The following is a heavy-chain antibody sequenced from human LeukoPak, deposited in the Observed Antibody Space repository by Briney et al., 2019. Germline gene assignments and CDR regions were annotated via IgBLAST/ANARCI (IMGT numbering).Heavy chain of an antibody. J-gene: IGHJ4*02. V-gene: IGHV1-69*13. D-gene: IGHD4-17*01. CDR1: GGTFSSYA. CDR3: ARDRDYGDYYFDY. Sequence: GASVKVSCKASGGTFSSYAISWVRQAPGQGLEWMGGIIPIFGTANYAQKFQGRVTITADESTSTAYMELSSLRSEDTAVYYCARDRDYGDYYFDYWGQGTPVTVSS. CDR2: IIPIFGTA.